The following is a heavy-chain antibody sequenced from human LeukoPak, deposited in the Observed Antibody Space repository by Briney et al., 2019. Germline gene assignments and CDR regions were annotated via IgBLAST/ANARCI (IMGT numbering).Heavy chain of an antibody. D-gene: IGHD6-19*01. CDR3: AREGYIVAGTSFDI. V-gene: IGHV4-59*01. CDR2: IYYSGST. Sequence: SETLSLTCTVSGGSISSYYWSWIRQPPGKGLEWIGYIYYSGSTNYNPSLKSRVTISVDTSKNQFSLKLSSVTAADTAVYYCAREGYIVAGTSFDIWGHGTMVTVSS. J-gene: IGHJ3*02. CDR1: GGSISSYY.